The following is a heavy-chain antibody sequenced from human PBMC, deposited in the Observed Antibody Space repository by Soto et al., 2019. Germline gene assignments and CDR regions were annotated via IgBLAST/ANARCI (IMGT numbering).Heavy chain of an antibody. CDR1: GGSISSGGYY. Sequence: SETLSLTCTVSGGSISSGGYYWSWIRQHPGKGLEWIGYIYYSGSTYYNPSLKSRVTISVDTSKNQFSLKLSSVTAADTAVYYCARRDRGGYSYGYFPHYYFDYWGQGTLVTVSS. CDR3: ARRDRGGYSYGYFPHYYFDY. J-gene: IGHJ4*02. CDR2: IYYSGST. V-gene: IGHV4-31*02. D-gene: IGHD5-18*01.